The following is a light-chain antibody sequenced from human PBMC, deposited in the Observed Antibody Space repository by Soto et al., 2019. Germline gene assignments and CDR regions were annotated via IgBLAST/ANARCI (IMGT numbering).Light chain of an antibody. CDR3: QQRSNWLT. CDR2: DEN. V-gene: IGKV3-11*01. CDR1: QSVGKY. Sequence: EIVLTQSPAALSLSPGERANLSCRPRQSVGKYLAWYQKKPDKAPRLLIYDENKRASGIPARLSGSGSGTDFTHTISSLEPEDVAVYYCQQRSNWLTFGGGTKVDIK. J-gene: IGKJ4*01.